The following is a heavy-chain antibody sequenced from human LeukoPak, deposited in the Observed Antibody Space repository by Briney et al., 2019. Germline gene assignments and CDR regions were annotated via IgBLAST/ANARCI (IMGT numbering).Heavy chain of an antibody. J-gene: IGHJ6*02. CDR1: GGSISSYY. CDR3: ARRYYDFWSGYEALDYYYGMDV. D-gene: IGHD3-3*01. V-gene: IGHV4-39*01. CDR2: IYYSGST. Sequence: SETLSLTCTVSGGSISSYYWGWIRQPPGKGLEWIGSIYYSGSTYYNPSLKSRVTISVDTSKNQFSLKLSSVTAADTAVYYCARRYYDFWSGYEALDYYYGMDVWGQGTTVTVSS.